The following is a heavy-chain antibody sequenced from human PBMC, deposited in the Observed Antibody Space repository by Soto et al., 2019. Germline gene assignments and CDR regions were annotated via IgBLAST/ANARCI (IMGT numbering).Heavy chain of an antibody. V-gene: IGHV3-30-3*01. D-gene: IGHD3-9*01. J-gene: IGHJ4*02. Sequence: GGSLRLSCAASGFTFSSYAMHWVHQAPGKGLEWVAVISYDGSNKYYADSVKGRFNISRDNSKNTLYLQMNSLRAEDTAVYYCGGEHGILTGYYSGPDYWGQGTLVTVSS. CDR2: ISYDGSNK. CDR3: GGEHGILTGYYSGPDY. CDR1: GFTFSSYA.